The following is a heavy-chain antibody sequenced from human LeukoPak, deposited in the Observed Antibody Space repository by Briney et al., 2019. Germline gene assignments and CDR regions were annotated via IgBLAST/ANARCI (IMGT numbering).Heavy chain of an antibody. CDR2: ISGISSNT. D-gene: IGHD6-13*01. CDR3: AKGGLAVAGAIDY. V-gene: IGHV3-23*01. CDR1: GFTFSSYA. Sequence: GGSLRLSCAASGFTFSSYAMSWVRQAPGQGLEWVSFISGISSNTYYADSVKGRFTFSRDSSKNTLYLEMNSLRAEDTAVYYCAKGGLAVAGAIDYWGQGTLVTVSS. J-gene: IGHJ4*02.